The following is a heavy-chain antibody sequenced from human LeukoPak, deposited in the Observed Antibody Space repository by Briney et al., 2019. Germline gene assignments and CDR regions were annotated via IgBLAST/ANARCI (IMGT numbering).Heavy chain of an antibody. J-gene: IGHJ4*02. CDR2: IIPIFGTA. CDR1: GYTFTGYY. V-gene: IGHV1-69*13. D-gene: IGHD4-17*01. Sequence: SVKVSCKASGYTFTGYYMHWVRQAPGQGLEWMGGIIPIFGTANYAQKFQGRVTITADESTSTAYMELSSLRSEDTAVYYCARDFDYGDYATGGYWGQGTLVTVSS. CDR3: ARDFDYGDYATGGY.